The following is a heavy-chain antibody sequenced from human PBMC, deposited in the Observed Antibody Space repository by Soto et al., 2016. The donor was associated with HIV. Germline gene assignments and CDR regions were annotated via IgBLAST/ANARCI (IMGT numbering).Heavy chain of an antibody. CDR1: GFSFDEYA. J-gene: IGHJ4*02. Sequence: EVQLVESGGGLVQPGRSLRLSCAASGFSFDEYAMHWVRQVPGKGLEWVSGISWNSGNIGYADSVKGRFTISRDNAKNSLVLQMNSLRPEDTAFYYCVKDNSGWYYFDYWGQGNXGHRLL. D-gene: IGHD6-19*01. CDR2: ISWNSGNI. CDR3: VKDNSGWYYFDY. V-gene: IGHV3-9*01.